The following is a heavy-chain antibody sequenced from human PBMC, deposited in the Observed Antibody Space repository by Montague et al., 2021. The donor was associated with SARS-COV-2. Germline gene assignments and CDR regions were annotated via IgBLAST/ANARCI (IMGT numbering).Heavy chain of an antibody. Sequence: SETLSLTCAVYGASFSDFYWSLIRQPPGKGLEWIGEISNRGSTNYNPSLESRVTISVDTSKNQLSLKLNSVTAADTAVYYCARGPARITIFEIPVHYYHMDIWGKGTTVTVSS. CDR2: ISNRGST. CDR1: GASFSDFY. J-gene: IGHJ6*03. D-gene: IGHD3-3*01. V-gene: IGHV4-34*01. CDR3: ARGPARITIFEIPVHYYHMDI.